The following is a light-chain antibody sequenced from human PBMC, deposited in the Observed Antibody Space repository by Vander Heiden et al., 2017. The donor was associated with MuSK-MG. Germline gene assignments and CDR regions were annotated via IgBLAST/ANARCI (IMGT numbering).Light chain of an antibody. CDR1: QGIRNY. CDR2: AAS. J-gene: IGKJ1*01. V-gene: IGKV1-27*01. Sequence: DIQMTQSPFSLSASVGDRVIITCRSSQGIRNYLAWYQQKPGKVPKLLIYAASTLQAGVPSRFSGSGSGTDFTLTISSLQPEDVATYYCQKYYSAPWTFGQGTKVEIK. CDR3: QKYYSAPWT.